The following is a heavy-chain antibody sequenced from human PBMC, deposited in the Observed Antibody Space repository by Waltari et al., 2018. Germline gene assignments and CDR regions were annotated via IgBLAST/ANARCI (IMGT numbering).Heavy chain of an antibody. CDR2: ISWNSGKI. CDR3: AKDDGGIGGYSYNWRLLGLDY. CDR1: AFTFDDFA. V-gene: IGHV3-9*01. J-gene: IGHJ4*02. D-gene: IGHD2-15*01. Sequence: GHLVESGGGLVQPGRSLRLSCAASAFTFDDFAMHWVRQAPGKGLEWVSGISWNSGKIAYADSVKGRFTISRDNSKNTFYLQMSSLRVEDTALYYCAKDDGGIGGYSYNWRLLGLDYWGQGTLVTVSS.